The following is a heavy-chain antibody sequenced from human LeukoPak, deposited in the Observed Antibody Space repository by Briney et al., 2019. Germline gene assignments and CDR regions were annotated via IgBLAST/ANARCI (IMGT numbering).Heavy chain of an antibody. CDR2: VHSSGSI. CDR1: GGSISSRSYY. V-gene: IGHV4-39*01. CDR3: ARHQSGSGYDTSRGNFDY. Sequence: SETLSLTCTVSGGSISSRSYYWGWIRQPPGKGLEWIGNVHSSGSIYYNPSLKSRVTISVDTSNNQFSLKLNSVTAADTAVYYCARHQSGSGYDTSRGNFDYWGQGTLVTVSS. D-gene: IGHD5-12*01. J-gene: IGHJ4*02.